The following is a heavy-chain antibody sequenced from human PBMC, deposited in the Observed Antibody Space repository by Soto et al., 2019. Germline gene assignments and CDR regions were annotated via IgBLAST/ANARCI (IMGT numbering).Heavy chain of an antibody. J-gene: IGHJ4*02. CDR2: IYSGGNT. CDR1: GFSVSSNY. Sequence: EVQLVETGGGLIQPGGSLRLSCAASGFSVSSNYMTWVRQAPGKGLEWVSLIYSGGNTHHADSVKGRFTISRDNSKNTLYLQMNSLRAEDTAVYYCAKDSDFSITMIVVTDSPYYFDYWGQGTLVTVSS. D-gene: IGHD3-22*01. V-gene: IGHV3-53*02. CDR3: AKDSDFSITMIVVTDSPYYFDY.